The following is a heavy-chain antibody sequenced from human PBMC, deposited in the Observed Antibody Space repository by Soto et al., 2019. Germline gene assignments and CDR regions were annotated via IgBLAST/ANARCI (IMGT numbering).Heavy chain of an antibody. CDR1: GGSISSSSYY. CDR3: VRTFTEWLGGYYYYYMDV. J-gene: IGHJ6*03. D-gene: IGHD3-10*01. V-gene: IGHV4-39*01. Sequence: PSETLSLTSTVSGGSISSSSYYWGWIRQPPGKGLEWIGSIYYSGSTYYNPSLKSRVTISVDTSKIHFSLKLSSVIAADTAVFYFVRTFTEWLGGYYYYYMDVSGKGTTVTVSS. CDR2: IYYSGST.